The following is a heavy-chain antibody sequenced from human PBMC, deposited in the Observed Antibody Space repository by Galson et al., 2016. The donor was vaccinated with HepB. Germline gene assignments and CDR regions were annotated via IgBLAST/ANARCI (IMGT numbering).Heavy chain of an antibody. CDR2: VYASGSS. CDR3: ASTVAVPDFYFDN. V-gene: IGHV4-61*02. D-gene: IGHD6-19*01. Sequence: TLSLTCTVSGGALNIGTYYWSWIRQPTGKALEWIGRVYASGSSHYNPSLKSRVTMSVDTSKSQFYLRLTSVTAADTAVYYCASTVAVPDFYFDNWAREPGSPSPQ. J-gene: IGHJ4*02. CDR1: GGALNIGTYY.